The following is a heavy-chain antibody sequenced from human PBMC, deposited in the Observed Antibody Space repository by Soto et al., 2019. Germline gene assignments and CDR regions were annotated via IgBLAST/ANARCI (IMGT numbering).Heavy chain of an antibody. CDR1: GFSLSSSGVG. V-gene: IGHV2-5*02. J-gene: IGHJ6*02. CDR3: THKGGRGAGRDV. Sequence: QITLKESGPTLVTPTHTLTLTCTFSGFSLSSSGVGVAWIRQPPGKALEWLAFIYWDGDARYRASLKSRLTVNQGTSKKQVVFTTTNGDPDDTATYYGTHKGGRGAGRDVWGPRTTDTVS. CDR2: IYWDGDA. D-gene: IGHD2-15*01.